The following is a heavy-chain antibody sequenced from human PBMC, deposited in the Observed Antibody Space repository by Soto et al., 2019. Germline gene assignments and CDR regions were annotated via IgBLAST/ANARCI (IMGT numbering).Heavy chain of an antibody. Sequence: GGSLRLSCAASGFTVSSNYMSWVRQAPGKGLEWVSVIYSGGSTYYADSVKGRFTISRHNSKNTLYLQMNSLRAEDTAVYYCATAPRNSRAYCGGDCSSAGNFQHWGQGTLVTVSS. CDR1: GFTVSSNY. CDR3: ATAPRNSRAYCGGDCSSAGNFQH. V-gene: IGHV3-53*04. J-gene: IGHJ1*01. CDR2: IYSGGST. D-gene: IGHD2-21*01.